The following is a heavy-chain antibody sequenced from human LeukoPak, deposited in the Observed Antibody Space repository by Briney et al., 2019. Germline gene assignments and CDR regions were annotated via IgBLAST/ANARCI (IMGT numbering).Heavy chain of an antibody. CDR3: AKRGQSGSYPVGLDY. J-gene: IGHJ4*02. V-gene: IGHV3-30*02. Sequence: GGSLRLSCAASGFTFSSYGMHWVRQAPGKGLEWVAFIRYDGSNKYYADSVKGRFTISRDNSKNTLYLQMNSLRAEDTAVYYCAKRGQSGSYPVGLDYWGQGTLVTVSS. CDR2: IRYDGSNK. D-gene: IGHD3-10*01. CDR1: GFTFSSYG.